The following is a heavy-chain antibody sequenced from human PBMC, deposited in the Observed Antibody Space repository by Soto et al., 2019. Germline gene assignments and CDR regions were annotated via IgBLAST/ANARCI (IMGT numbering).Heavy chain of an antibody. D-gene: IGHD1-26*01. CDR1: GGSVSSSSYY. CDR2: IYYTGST. CDR3: AGRRAGDYYFDY. J-gene: IGHJ4*02. V-gene: IGHV4-39*01. Sequence: QLQLQESGPGLVKPSEPLSLTCTVSGGSVSSSSYYWGWIRQPPGKGLEWIGTIYYTGSTSYSPSLKRRVTISVDTSKTQFSLNLSSVTATDTAVYYCAGRRAGDYYFDYWGQGTLVTVSS.